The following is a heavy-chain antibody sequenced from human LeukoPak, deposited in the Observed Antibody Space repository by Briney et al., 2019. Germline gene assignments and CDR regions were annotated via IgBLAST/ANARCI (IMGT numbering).Heavy chain of an antibody. CDR3: AKDTYYDILTGYQRAYYFDY. CDR1: GFTFSSYA. CDR2: ISGSGGST. Sequence: GGSLRLSCAASGFTFSSYAMSWVRQAPGKGLEWVSAISGSGGSTYYADSVKGRLTISRDNSKNTLYLRMNSLRAEDTAVYYCAKDTYYDILTGYQRAYYFDYWGQGTLVTVSS. J-gene: IGHJ4*02. D-gene: IGHD3-9*01. V-gene: IGHV3-23*01.